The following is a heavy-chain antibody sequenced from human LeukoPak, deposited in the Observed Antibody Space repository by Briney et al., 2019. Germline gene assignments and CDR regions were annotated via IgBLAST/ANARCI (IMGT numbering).Heavy chain of an antibody. J-gene: IGHJ4*02. CDR3: ASCHSGYDLAWRFDY. CDR2: ISGSGGST. CDR1: GFTFSSYA. V-gene: IGHV3-23*01. D-gene: IGHD5-12*01. Sequence: GASLRLSCAASGFTFSSYAMSWVRQAPGKGLEWVSAISGSGGSTYYADSVKGRFTISRDNSKNTLYLQMNSLRAEDTAVYYCASCHSGYDLAWRFDYWGQGTLVTVSS.